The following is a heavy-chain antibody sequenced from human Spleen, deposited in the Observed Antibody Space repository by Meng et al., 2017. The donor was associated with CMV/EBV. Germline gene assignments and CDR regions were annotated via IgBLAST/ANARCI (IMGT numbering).Heavy chain of an antibody. J-gene: IGHJ6*02. Sequence: GESLKISCAASGFTFGAYGMNWVRQAPGKGLEWVSFISTSSSYIYYADSLKGRFTISRDNAKNTLYLQMNSLRAEDTAVYYCAKARSSGGHYYYYDMDVWGQGTTVTVSS. CDR1: GFTFGAYG. CDR3: AKARSSGGHYYYYDMDV. V-gene: IGHV3-21*04. D-gene: IGHD6-6*01. CDR2: ISTSSSYI.